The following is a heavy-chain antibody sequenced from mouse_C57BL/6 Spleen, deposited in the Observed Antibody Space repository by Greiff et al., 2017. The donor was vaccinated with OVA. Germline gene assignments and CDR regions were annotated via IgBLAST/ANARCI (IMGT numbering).Heavy chain of an antibody. CDR1: GYSITSGYY. Sequence: ESGPGLVKPSQSLSLTCSVTGYSITSGYYWNWIRQFPGNKLEWMGYISYDGSNNYNPSLKNRISITRDTSKNQFFLKLNSVTTEDTATYYCARGYDYDVGGYYFDYWGQGTTLTVSS. CDR2: ISYDGSN. J-gene: IGHJ2*01. V-gene: IGHV3-6*01. D-gene: IGHD2-4*01. CDR3: ARGYDYDVGGYYFDY.